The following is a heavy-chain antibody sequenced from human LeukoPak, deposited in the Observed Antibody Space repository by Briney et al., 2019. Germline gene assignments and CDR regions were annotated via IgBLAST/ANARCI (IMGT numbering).Heavy chain of an antibody. CDR3: ARGILGFMRSDYSNYWDNWFDP. Sequence: GSVKVSCKASGYTFTPLDINRVRQATGQGLEWVGWMNPNSGNTGYAQRFQGRVTMTRNTSISTAYMELTSLRSEDTDVYYCARGILGFMRSDYSNYWDNWFDPWGQGTLVTVSS. CDR2: MNPNSGNT. CDR1: GYTFTPLD. J-gene: IGHJ5*02. D-gene: IGHD4-11*01. V-gene: IGHV1-8*02.